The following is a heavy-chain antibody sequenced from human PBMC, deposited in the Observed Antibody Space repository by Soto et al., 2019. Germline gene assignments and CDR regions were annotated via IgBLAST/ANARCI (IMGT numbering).Heavy chain of an antibody. D-gene: IGHD2-2*01. Sequence: QVQLQESGPGLVKPSETLSLTCIVSGGSVSSGSYYWSWIRQPPGKGLEWIGYIYYSGSTNYNPHLKSRYTIPVDTSKSPISLNLSSMTAADTPVYVTARYTAGYIVSVPADHFYGMDVWGQGTTSTASS. CDR3: ARYTAGYIVSVPADHFYGMDV. V-gene: IGHV4-61*03. CDR2: IYYSGST. J-gene: IGHJ6*02. CDR1: GGSVSSGSYY.